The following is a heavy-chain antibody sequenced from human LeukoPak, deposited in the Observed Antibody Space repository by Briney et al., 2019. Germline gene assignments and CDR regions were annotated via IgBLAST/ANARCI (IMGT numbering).Heavy chain of an antibody. V-gene: IGHV3-7*01. CDR2: IKADGSEK. D-gene: IGHD6-13*01. CDR3: ARAIAAAGNYMDV. Sequence: GGSRRLSCATSGFTFSSYWMTWVRQAPGKGLEWVANIKADGSEKYYVDSVKGRFTISRDNAKNSLYLQMNSLRAEDTAVYYCARAIAAAGNYMDVWGKGTTVTVSS. CDR1: GFTFSSYW. J-gene: IGHJ6*03.